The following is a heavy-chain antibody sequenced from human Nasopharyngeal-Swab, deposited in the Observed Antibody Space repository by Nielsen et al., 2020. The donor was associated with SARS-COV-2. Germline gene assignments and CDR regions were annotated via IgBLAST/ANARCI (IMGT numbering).Heavy chain of an antibody. CDR1: GFTFGDYA. CDR2: IRSKAYGGTT. Sequence: LRLSCTASGFTFGDYAMSWVRQAPGKGLEWVGFIRSKAYGGTTEYAASVKGRFTISRDDSKSIAYLQMNSLKTEDTAVYYCTRGSSGWYTLHFDYWGQGTLVTVSS. V-gene: IGHV3-49*04. CDR3: TRGSSGWYTLHFDY. J-gene: IGHJ4*02. D-gene: IGHD6-19*01.